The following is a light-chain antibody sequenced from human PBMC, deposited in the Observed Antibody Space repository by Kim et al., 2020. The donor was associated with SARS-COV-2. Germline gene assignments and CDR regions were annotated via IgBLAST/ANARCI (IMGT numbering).Light chain of an antibody. CDR2: GAS. J-gene: IGKJ5*01. Sequence: ASVGERVTITCRESQDSRNDVGWEQQNPGRDPKRLIYGASSLQSGVPSRCSGSGSGTEFTLTISSLQTEDFATYYCQQHNTYPITFGQGTRLEIK. CDR3: QQHNTYPIT. CDR1: QDSRND. V-gene: IGKV1-17*01.